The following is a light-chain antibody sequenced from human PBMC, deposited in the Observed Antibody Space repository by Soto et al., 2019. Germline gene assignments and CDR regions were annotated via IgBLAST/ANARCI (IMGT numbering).Light chain of an antibody. CDR3: QQSYSSRLT. V-gene: IGKV1-39*01. J-gene: IGKJ4*01. CDR2: IAS. Sequence: DIQMTQSPSTLSGSVGDRVTITCRASQSISRHLNWYQQKPGKAPKLLINIASSLQSGVPSRFSGSGSGTDFTLTISSLQPEDFATYYCQQSYSSRLTFGGGTKVDIK. CDR1: QSISRH.